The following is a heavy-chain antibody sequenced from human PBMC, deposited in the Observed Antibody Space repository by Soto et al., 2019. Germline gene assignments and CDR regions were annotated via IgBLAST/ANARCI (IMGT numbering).Heavy chain of an antibody. J-gene: IGHJ6*02. CDR1: GFTFSSYG. V-gene: IGHV3-30*18. Sequence: PGGSLRLSXAASGFTFSSYGTHWVRQAPGKGLEWVAVISYDGSNKYYADSVKGRFTISRDNSKNTLYLQMSSLRAEDTAVYYCAKDFLAYCGGDCLYGMDVWGQGTTVTVSS. D-gene: IGHD2-21*02. CDR3: AKDFLAYCGGDCLYGMDV. CDR2: ISYDGSNK.